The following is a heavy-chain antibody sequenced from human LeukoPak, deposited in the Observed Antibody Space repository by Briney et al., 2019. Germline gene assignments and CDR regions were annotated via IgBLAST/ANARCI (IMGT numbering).Heavy chain of an antibody. V-gene: IGHV3-23*01. Sequence: QPGGTLRLSCAASGFTFSSYGMSWVRQAPGKGLEWVSAISGSGGSTYYADSVKGRFTISRDNSKNTLYLQMNSLRAEDTAVYYCAKTSGRIYYYDSSGLFLGPHDYWGQGTLVTVSS. CDR1: GFTFSSYG. CDR2: ISGSGGST. D-gene: IGHD3-22*01. J-gene: IGHJ4*02. CDR3: AKTSGRIYYYDSSGLFLGPHDY.